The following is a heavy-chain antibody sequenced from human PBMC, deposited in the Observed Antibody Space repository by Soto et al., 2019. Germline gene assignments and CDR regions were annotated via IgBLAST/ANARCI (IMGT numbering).Heavy chain of an antibody. D-gene: IGHD3-10*01. Sequence: QGQLVESGGGVVQPGRSLRLSCAASGFTFRSYDIHWVRQAPGKGLEWIGYIYYTGATYYNPSLKSRVTLSVDRSNNQFSLNFNSVTASDTAVYYCARAPPGPSPRWDVWGQGTTVTVSS. J-gene: IGHJ6*02. V-gene: IGHV4-59*12. CDR2: IYYTGAT. CDR3: ARAPPGPSPRWDV. CDR1: GFTFRSYD.